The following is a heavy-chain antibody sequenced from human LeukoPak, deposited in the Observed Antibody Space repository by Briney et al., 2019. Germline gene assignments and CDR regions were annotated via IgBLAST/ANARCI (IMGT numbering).Heavy chain of an antibody. J-gene: IGHJ6*03. V-gene: IGHV4-59*01. CDR2: IYYSGST. CDR3: ARDSSSSGGGYYYYYYMDV. Sequence: LRLSCAASGFTFDHYAMHWVRQAPGKGLVWIGYIYYSGSTNYNPSLKSRVTISVDTSKNQFSLKLSSVTAADAAVYYCARDSSSSGGGYYYYYYMDVWGKGTTVTVSS. CDR1: GFTFDHYA. D-gene: IGHD6-6*01.